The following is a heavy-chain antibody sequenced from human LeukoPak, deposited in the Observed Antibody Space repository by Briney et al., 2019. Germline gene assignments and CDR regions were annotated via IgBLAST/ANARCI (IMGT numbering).Heavy chain of an antibody. CDR2: IYYLGST. CDR3: ARRGAGWFDP. D-gene: IGHD6-19*01. CDR1: GGSLSHYY. J-gene: IGHJ5*02. V-gene: IGHV4-59*08. Sequence: SETLSLTCTVSGGSLSHYYWSWIRQPPGKGLEWIGYIYYLGSTNYSPSPKSRVTISIDTSKKQFSLKLNSVTAADTAVYYCARRGAGWFDPWGQGTLVTVSS.